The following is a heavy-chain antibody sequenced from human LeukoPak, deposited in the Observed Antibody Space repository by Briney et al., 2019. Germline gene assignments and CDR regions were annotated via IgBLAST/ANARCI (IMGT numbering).Heavy chain of an antibody. D-gene: IGHD3-22*01. V-gene: IGHV3-7*01. CDR3: AREFLGPTFYYDSSGPFDY. J-gene: IGHJ4*02. CDR1: GFTFSSYW. Sequence: GGSLRLSCAASGFTFSSYWMSWVRQAPGKGLEWVANIKQDGSEKYYVDSVKGRFTISRDNAKNSLYLQMNSLRAEDTAVYYCAREFLGPTFYYDSSGPFDYWGQGTLVTVSS. CDR2: IKQDGSEK.